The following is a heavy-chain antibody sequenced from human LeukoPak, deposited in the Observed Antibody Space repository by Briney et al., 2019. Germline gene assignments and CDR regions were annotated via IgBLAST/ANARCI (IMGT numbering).Heavy chain of an antibody. CDR2: IYWDDDK. D-gene: IGHD3-22*01. Sequence: SFPTLVKPTHSLTLTCTFSGFSLSTSGVGVGWIRQPPGKALEWLALIYWDDDKRYSPSLKSRLTITKDTSKNHVVLTMTNMDPVDTATYPCAHNYSVGYYDSRSCHYWGKGTLV. CDR1: GFSLSTSGVG. CDR3: AHNYSVGYYDSRSCHY. V-gene: IGHV2-5*02. J-gene: IGHJ4*02.